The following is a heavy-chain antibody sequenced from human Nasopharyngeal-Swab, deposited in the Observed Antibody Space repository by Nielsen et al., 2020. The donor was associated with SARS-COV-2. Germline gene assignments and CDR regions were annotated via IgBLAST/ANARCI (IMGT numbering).Heavy chain of an antibody. Sequence: GRQAPGKGRERGAVIWYDGSNKYYADSVKGRFTISRDNSKNTLYLQMNSLRAEDTAVYYCARDPYYSGSYIGYYYYYMDVWGKGTTVTVSS. V-gene: IGHV3-33*01. D-gene: IGHD1-26*01. J-gene: IGHJ6*03. CDR3: ARDPYYSGSYIGYYYYYMDV. CDR2: IWYDGSNK.